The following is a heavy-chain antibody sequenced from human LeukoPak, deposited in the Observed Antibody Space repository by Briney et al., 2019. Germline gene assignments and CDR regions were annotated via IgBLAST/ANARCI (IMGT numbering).Heavy chain of an antibody. D-gene: IGHD3-10*01. CDR1: GFTFSSYA. Sequence: PGGSLRLSCAASGFTFSSYAMSWVRQAPGKGLEWVSAISGSGGSTYYADSVKGRFTISRDNSKNMLYLQMSSLRAEDTAVYYCAKVPSRGIPYYFDYWGQGTLVTVSS. CDR2: ISGSGGST. V-gene: IGHV3-23*01. CDR3: AKVPSRGIPYYFDY. J-gene: IGHJ4*02.